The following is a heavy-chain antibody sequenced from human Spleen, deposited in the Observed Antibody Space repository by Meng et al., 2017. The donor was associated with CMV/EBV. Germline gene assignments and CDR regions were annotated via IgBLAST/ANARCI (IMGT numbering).Heavy chain of an antibody. V-gene: IGHV1-46*01. J-gene: IGHJ4*02. CDR2: INPDGGST. CDR3: ARSSPLTKYYFDY. Sequence: ASGFTCTTYYIHWVRQAPGQGLEWLGIINPDGGSTAYAQKFQGRVTMTKDTSISTVYMELTSLRSGDTAVYYCARSSPLTKYYFDYWGQGTLVTVSS. CDR1: GFTCTTYY.